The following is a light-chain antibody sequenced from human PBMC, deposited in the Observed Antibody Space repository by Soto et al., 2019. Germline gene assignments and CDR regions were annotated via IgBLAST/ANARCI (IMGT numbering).Light chain of an antibody. V-gene: IGKV3D-20*02. CDR2: SAS. J-gene: IGKJ5*01. CDR3: QQRSNWPIT. CDR1: QSISGTY. Sequence: DSVWTQSPVTLSLTSGERATLSCRASQSISGTYLAWYQQKPGQAPRLLIYSASTRATGIPDRFSGSGSGTDFTLTISRLEPEDFALYYCQQRSNWPITFGQGTRLETK.